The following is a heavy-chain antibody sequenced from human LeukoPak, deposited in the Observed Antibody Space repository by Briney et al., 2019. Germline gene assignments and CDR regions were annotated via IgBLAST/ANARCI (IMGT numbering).Heavy chain of an antibody. CDR2: IYTSGST. J-gene: IGHJ5*02. CDR1: GDSMSTYY. Sequence: SETLSLTCTVSGDSMSTYYWSWIRQSPGQGLEWICHIYTSGSTNYNPPLKSRVTISVDTSNNQFSLRLSSVTATDTAVYYCARHPYSGAYFRNNWFDPWGQGTLVTVSS. D-gene: IGHD1-26*01. V-gene: IGHV4-4*09. CDR3: ARHPYSGAYFRNNWFDP.